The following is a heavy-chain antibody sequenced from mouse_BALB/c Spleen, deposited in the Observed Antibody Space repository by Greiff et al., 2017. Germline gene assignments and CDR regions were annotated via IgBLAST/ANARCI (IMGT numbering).Heavy chain of an antibody. J-gene: IGHJ1*01. CDR2: INSNGGST. Sequence: EVKLMESGGGLVKLGGSLKLSCAASGFTFSSYYMSWVRQTPEKRLELVAAINSNGGSTYYPDTVKGRFTISRDNAKNTLYLQMSSLKSEDTALYYCARHGGNYAYFDVWGAGTTVTVSS. V-gene: IGHV5-6-2*01. CDR3: ARHGGNYAYFDV. D-gene: IGHD2-1*01. CDR1: GFTFSSYY.